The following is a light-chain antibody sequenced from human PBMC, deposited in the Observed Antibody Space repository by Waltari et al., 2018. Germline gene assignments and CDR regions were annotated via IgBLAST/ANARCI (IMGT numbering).Light chain of an antibody. CDR2: KAS. V-gene: IGKV1-12*01. CDR3: LQYSSSPPT. J-gene: IGKJ4*01. CDR1: QSISSW. Sequence: IQMTQSPSSLSASVGDTVTITCRASQSISSWLDWYQQKPGKAPKLLIYKASSLQSGVPSRFSGSGSGTEFTLTISSLQPEDFSAYYCLQYSSSPPTFGGGTKVEIK.